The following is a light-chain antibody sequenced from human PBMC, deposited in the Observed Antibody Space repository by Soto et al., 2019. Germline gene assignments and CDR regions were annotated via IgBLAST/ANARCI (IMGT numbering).Light chain of an antibody. J-gene: IGKJ1*01. Sequence: EIVLTQSPGTLSLSPGERATLSCRASQSVSSSHLAWYQQKPGQAPRLLIYGESSMATGIPDRFSGSGSGTDFTLTISRLEPEDFAVYYCQQYGSSPPWTFGQGTEVEIK. CDR1: QSVSSSH. CDR2: GES. V-gene: IGKV3-20*01. CDR3: QQYGSSPPWT.